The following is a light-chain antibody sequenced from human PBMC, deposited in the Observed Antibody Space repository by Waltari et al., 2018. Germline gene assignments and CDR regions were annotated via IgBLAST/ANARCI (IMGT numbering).Light chain of an antibody. CDR3: QSSDSSSTYVV. Sequence: SYELTQPPSVSVSPGQTARITCSGDELPNQYAYWYQQKPGQAPGVIIYKDIERPSGIPERFSGSSSGTIVTLTISGVQAEDEAEYYCQSSDSSSTYVVFGGGTKLTVL. J-gene: IGLJ2*01. CDR2: KDI. V-gene: IGLV3-25*03. CDR1: ELPNQY.